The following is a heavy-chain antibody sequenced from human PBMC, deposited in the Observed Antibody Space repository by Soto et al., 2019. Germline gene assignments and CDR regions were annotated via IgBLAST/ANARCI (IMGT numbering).Heavy chain of an antibody. D-gene: IGHD1-26*01. Sequence: QVQLEQSGAEVKKPGSSVKVSCKASGGTFSTSAICWVRQAPGQGLEWMGGIMPIFRTPDYAQKFQGRVTITADESTSTAYMELSGLRSDDTAVYYCARDKDRQQLGGNHYYMLDVWGQGTTVTVSS. CDR3: ARDKDRQQLGGNHYYMLDV. J-gene: IGHJ6*02. V-gene: IGHV1-69*13. CDR2: IMPIFRTP. CDR1: GGTFSTSA.